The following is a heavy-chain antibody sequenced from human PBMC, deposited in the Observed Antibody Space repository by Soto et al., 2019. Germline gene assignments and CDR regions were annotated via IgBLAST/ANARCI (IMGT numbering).Heavy chain of an antibody. Sequence: GASVKVSCKPSGYSFSNFYVHWVRQAPGQGLEWMGIIDPSSGTTSYTQKFQERVTMTRDTSMSTVYMELSRLRSEDTAVYYCARGAVVVPNGLIAGMDVWGLGTTVTLSS. CDR1: GYSFSNFY. D-gene: IGHD2-15*01. V-gene: IGHV1-46*01. J-gene: IGHJ6*02. CDR2: IDPSSGTT. CDR3: ARGAVVVPNGLIAGMDV.